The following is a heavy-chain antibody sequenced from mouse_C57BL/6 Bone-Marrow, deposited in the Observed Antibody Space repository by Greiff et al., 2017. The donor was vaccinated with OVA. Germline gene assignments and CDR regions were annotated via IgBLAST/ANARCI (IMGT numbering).Heavy chain of an antibody. J-gene: IGHJ2*01. D-gene: IGHD2-4*01. Sequence: VQLQQSGAELVKPGASVKLSCTASGFNIKDYYMHWVKQRTEQGLEWIGRIDPEDGETKYAPKFPGKATITADTSSNTAYLQLSSLRSEDSAVYYWARGIYYDYDGEFDYWGQGTTLTVSA. V-gene: IGHV14-2*01. CDR1: GFNIKDYY. CDR2: IDPEDGET. CDR3: ARGIYYDYDGEFDY.